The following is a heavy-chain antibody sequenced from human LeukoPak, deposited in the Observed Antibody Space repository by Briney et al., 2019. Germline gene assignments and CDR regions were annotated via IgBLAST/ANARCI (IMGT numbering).Heavy chain of an antibody. CDR2: FDPEDGET. CDR3: ATAILNWNYANWFDP. D-gene: IGHD1-7*01. CDR1: GYTLTELS. Sequence: ASVKVSCKVSGYTLTELSMHWVRQAPGKGLEWMGGFDPEDGETIYARKFQGRVTMTEDTSTDTAYMELSSLRSEDTAVYYCATAILNWNYANWFDPWGQGTLVTVSS. J-gene: IGHJ5*02. V-gene: IGHV1-24*01.